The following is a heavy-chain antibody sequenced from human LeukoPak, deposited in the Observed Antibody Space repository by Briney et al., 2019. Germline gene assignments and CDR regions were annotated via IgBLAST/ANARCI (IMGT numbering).Heavy chain of an antibody. J-gene: IGHJ4*02. V-gene: IGHV3-23*01. CDR2: ISGSGGST. CDR3: AKDERGLIAAASFDY. Sequence: PGGSLRLSCAASGFTFSSYAMSWVRQAPGKGLEWVSAISGSGGSTYYADSVKGRFTISRDNSKNTLYLQMNSLRAEDTAVYYCAKDERGLIAAASFDYWGQGTLVTVSS. CDR1: GFTFSSYA. D-gene: IGHD6-13*01.